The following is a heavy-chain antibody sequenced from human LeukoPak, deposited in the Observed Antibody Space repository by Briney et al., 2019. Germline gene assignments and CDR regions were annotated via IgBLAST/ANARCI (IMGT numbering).Heavy chain of an antibody. D-gene: IGHD1-1*01. Sequence: PGGSLRLSCTASGFTFASCAMSWVRQAPGKGLEWVSTIGGSGVNTYYADSVKGRFTISRGNSKNTLFLQVSSLRAEDTAVYYCAKAPLNEGRIFDYWGQGTLVTVSS. V-gene: IGHV3-23*01. J-gene: IGHJ4*02. CDR2: IGGSGVNT. CDR3: AKAPLNEGRIFDY. CDR1: GFTFASCA.